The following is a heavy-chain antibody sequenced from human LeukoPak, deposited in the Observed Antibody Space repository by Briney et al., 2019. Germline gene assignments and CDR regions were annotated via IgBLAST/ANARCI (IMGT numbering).Heavy chain of an antibody. CDR3: ARDFDGIAVAGTFDY. Sequence: PGGSLRLSCAASGFTFSSYGMHWVRQAPGKGLEWVAFIRYDGSNKYYADSVKGRFTISRDNSKNTLYLQMNSLRAEDTAVYYCARDFDGIAVAGTFDYWGQGTLVTVSS. J-gene: IGHJ4*02. V-gene: IGHV3-30*02. CDR2: IRYDGSNK. CDR1: GFTFSSYG. D-gene: IGHD6-19*01.